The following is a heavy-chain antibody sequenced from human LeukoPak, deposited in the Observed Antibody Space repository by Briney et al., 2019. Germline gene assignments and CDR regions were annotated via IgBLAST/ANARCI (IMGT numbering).Heavy chain of an antibody. Sequence: SETLSLTCTVSGGSISSSSYYWGWIRQPPGRGLEWIGSIHYSGSTYYNPSLKSRVTISVDTSKNQFSLKLSSVTAADTAVYYCARQRRLANANLWSGYYFNWFDPWGQGTLVTVSS. V-gene: IGHV4-39*01. J-gene: IGHJ5*02. D-gene: IGHD3-3*01. CDR2: IHYSGST. CDR1: GGSISSSSYY. CDR3: ARQRRLANANLWSGYYFNWFDP.